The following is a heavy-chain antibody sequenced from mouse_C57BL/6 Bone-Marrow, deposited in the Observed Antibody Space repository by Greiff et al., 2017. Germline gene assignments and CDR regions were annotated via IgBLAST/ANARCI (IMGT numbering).Heavy chain of an antibody. D-gene: IGHD2-4*01. V-gene: IGHV1-26*01. Sequence: EVQLQQSGPELVKPGASVKISCKASGYTFTDYYMNWVKQSHGKSLEWIGDINPNNGGTSYNQKFKGKATLTVDKSSSTAYMELRSLTSEDSAVYYCARWDYDSGAYFDYWGQGTTLTVSS. CDR1: GYTFTDYY. CDR3: ARWDYDSGAYFDY. J-gene: IGHJ2*01. CDR2: INPNNGGT.